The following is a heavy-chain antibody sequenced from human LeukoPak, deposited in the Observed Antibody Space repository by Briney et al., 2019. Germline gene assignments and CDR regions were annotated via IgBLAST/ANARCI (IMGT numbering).Heavy chain of an antibody. CDR1: GFTFSNYW. CDR2: IKQDGSEK. J-gene: IGHJ4*02. V-gene: IGHV3-7*01. D-gene: IGHD2-15*01. Sequence: GGSLRLSCAASGFTFSNYWMNWVRHAPGKGLEWVANIKQDGSEKYYVDSVKGRFTISRDNAKNSLFLQMNSLRAEDTAVYYCARAASRALDYWGQGTLVTVSS. CDR3: ARAASRALDY.